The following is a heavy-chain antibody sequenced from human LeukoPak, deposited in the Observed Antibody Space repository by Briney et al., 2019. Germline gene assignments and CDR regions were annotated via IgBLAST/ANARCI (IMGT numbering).Heavy chain of an antibody. CDR1: GYTFTGYY. Sequence: ASVKVSCKASGYTFTGYYMHWVRQAPGQGLEWMGWINPNSGGTNYAQKFQGRVTMTRDTSISTAYMELSRLRSDDTAVYYCARDHPQQWLVLFDYWGQGTLVTVSS. CDR3: ARDHPQQWLVLFDY. CDR2: INPNSGGT. J-gene: IGHJ4*02. D-gene: IGHD6-19*01. V-gene: IGHV1-2*02.